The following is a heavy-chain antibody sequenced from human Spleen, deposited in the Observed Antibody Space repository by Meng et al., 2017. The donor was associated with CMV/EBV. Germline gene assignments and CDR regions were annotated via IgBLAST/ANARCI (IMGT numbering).Heavy chain of an antibody. Sequence: SETLSLTCTVSGGSINSYYWSWIRQPPGKGLEWIGYIYYGGSTNYNPSLRSRVTISVDTSKKQFSLNLSSVTAADTAVYYCAGVKPAAKGYWYFDLWGRGTLVTVSS. J-gene: IGHJ2*01. V-gene: IGHV4-59*01. CDR3: AGVKPAAKGYWYFDL. D-gene: IGHD2-2*01. CDR2: IYYGGST. CDR1: GGSINSYY.